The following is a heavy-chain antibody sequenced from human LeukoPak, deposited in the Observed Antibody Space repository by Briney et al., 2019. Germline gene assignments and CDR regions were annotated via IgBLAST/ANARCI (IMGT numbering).Heavy chain of an antibody. J-gene: IGHJ4*02. Sequence: ASVKVSCKASGYTFTSYGISWVRQAPGQGLEWMGWISAYNGNTNYAQKLQGRVTITGNTSISTVYMELSSLRSEDTAVYYCARAPPYYYDSSGYFFDYWGQGTLVTVSS. D-gene: IGHD3-22*01. CDR2: ISAYNGNT. V-gene: IGHV1-18*01. CDR1: GYTFTSYG. CDR3: ARAPPYYYDSSGYFFDY.